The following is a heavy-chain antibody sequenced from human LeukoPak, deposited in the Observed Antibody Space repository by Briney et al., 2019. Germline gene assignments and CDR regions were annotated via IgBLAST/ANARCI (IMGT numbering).Heavy chain of an antibody. CDR1: GFTFSSYA. J-gene: IGHJ4*02. Sequence: GGSLRLSCAASGFTFSSYAMHWVRQAPGKGLEWVAVISSNGNNKYYADSVKGRFTISRDNSKNTLYLQMNSLRAEDTAVYYCARDPAGSSGWYGDYWGQGTLVTVSS. V-gene: IGHV3-30-3*01. D-gene: IGHD6-19*01. CDR3: ARDPAGSSGWYGDY. CDR2: ISSNGNNK.